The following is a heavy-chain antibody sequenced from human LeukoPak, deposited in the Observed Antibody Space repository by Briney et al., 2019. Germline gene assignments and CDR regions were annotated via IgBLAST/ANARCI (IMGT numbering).Heavy chain of an antibody. CDR3: AKDRDIVVVPGCIRPGLDY. Sequence: GGSLRLSCAASGFTFSSYGMHWVRQAPGKGLEWVAVISYDGSNKYYADSVKGRFTISRDNSKNTLYLQMNSLRAEDTSVYYCAKDRDIVVVPGCIRPGLDYWGQGTLATVSS. V-gene: IGHV3-30*18. D-gene: IGHD2-2*01. CDR2: ISYDGSNK. CDR1: GFTFSSYG. J-gene: IGHJ4*02.